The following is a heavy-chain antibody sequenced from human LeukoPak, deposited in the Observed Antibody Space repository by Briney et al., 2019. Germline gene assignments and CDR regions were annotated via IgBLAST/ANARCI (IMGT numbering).Heavy chain of an antibody. CDR1: GFSLITYA. CDR3: AKLTTGWFEDF. J-gene: IGHJ4*02. V-gene: IGHV3-23*01. D-gene: IGHD6-19*01. CDR2: IRASDGST. Sequence: GGSLRLSCAASGFSLITYAITWVRQAPGKGLEWVSAIRASDGSTFYADSVKGRFTISRDSSKNTLYLQMNDLRDEDTAVYYCAKLTTGWFEDFWGQGTLVTVSS.